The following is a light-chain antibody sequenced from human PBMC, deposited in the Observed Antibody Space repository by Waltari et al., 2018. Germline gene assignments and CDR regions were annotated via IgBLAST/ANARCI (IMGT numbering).Light chain of an antibody. V-gene: IGLV2-14*01. CDR2: EVS. CDR3: SSYTTSSAPGV. J-gene: IGLJ1*01. CDR1: HSNFVASDF. Sequence: QSALTHPASVSGPPGQSTTLSCSGPHSNFVASDFVPWYQQHPGKAPHLIIYEVSNRPSGISNRFSAAKSGNTASLTISGLQAEDEADYYCSSYTTSSAPGVFGTGTRVTVL.